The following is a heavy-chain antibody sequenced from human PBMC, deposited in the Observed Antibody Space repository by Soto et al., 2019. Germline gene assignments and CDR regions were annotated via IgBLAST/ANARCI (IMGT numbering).Heavy chain of an antibody. J-gene: IGHJ5*02. CDR2: IDWDDDK. CDR1: VFSLSTSGMC. D-gene: IGHD2-21*02. CDR3: ALTKNAVTASWFDP. Sequence: SGPTLVNPTQTLTLTCTFSVFSLSTSGMCVSWIRQPPGQALEWLALIDWDDDKYYSTSLKTRLTISKDTSKNQVVLTMTKIDPVDTAAYYCALTKNAVTASWFDPWAQGTLVTVSS. V-gene: IGHV2-70*01.